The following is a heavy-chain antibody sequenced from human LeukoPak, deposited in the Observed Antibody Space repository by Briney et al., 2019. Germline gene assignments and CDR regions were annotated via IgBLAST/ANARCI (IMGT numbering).Heavy chain of an antibody. D-gene: IGHD3-16*01. Sequence: VASVKVSCKASGYTFSSYGIGWVRQAPGQGLEWMGWISAYNGKTNYLQKVQGRLTMTTDTSSSTAYMELRSLRSDDTAVYYCARDQGPFGYYYYGMDVWGQGTTVTVSS. CDR1: GYTFSSYG. CDR2: ISAYNGKT. CDR3: ARDQGPFGYYYYGMDV. J-gene: IGHJ6*02. V-gene: IGHV1-18*01.